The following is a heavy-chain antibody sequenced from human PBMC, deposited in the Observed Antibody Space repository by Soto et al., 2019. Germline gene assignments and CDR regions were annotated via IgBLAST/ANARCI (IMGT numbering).Heavy chain of an antibody. Sequence: QVQLQESGPGLVKPSQTLSLICTVSGGSINSGGYYWNWIREHPGKGLEWIGYIFYSGSTYYNPFLRSRVTISADTSENQFSPNLSSVTAADSAVYFCAGGDRKSGYSSSWLFDYWSQGTLVNVSS. CDR2: IFYSGST. V-gene: IGHV4-31*03. CDR3: AGGDRKSGYSSSWLFDY. CDR1: GGSINSGGYY. J-gene: IGHJ4*02. D-gene: IGHD6-13*01.